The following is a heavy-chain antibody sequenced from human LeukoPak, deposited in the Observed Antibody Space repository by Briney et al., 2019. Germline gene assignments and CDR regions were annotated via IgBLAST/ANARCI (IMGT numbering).Heavy chain of an antibody. V-gene: IGHV1-3*01. Sequence: GASVKVSCKASGYTFTSYAMHWVCQAPGQRPEWMGWINAGNGNTKYSQKFQGRVTITRDTSASTAYMELSSLRSEDTAVYYCARESAKNWFDPWGQGTLVTVSS. J-gene: IGHJ5*02. CDR1: GYTFTSYA. CDR3: ARESAKNWFDP. CDR2: INAGNGNT.